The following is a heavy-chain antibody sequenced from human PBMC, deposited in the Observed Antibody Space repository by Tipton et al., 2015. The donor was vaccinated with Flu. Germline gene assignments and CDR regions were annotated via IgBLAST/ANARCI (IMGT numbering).Heavy chain of an antibody. CDR2: INYGGSS. J-gene: IGHJ4*02. D-gene: IGHD4-11*01. Sequence: TLSLTCAVYGGSFNGYYWTWIRQSPGKGLEWIGEINYGGSSTYHPSLRSRLTLSVDTSKNQFSLKLSSVTAADTAVFYCASHSYSRGRAGHWGQGTLVTVSS. V-gene: IGHV4-34*01. CDR3: ASHSYSRGRAGH. CDR1: GGSFNGYY.